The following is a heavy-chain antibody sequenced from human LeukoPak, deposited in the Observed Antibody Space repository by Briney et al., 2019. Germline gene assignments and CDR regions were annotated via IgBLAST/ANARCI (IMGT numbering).Heavy chain of an antibody. D-gene: IGHD3-3*01. Sequence: SETLSLTCAVYGGSFSGYYWSWIRQPPGKGLGWIGEINHSGSTNYNPSLKSRVTISVDTSKNQFSLKLSSVTAADTAVYYCARGAPYYDFWSGSRYYYMDVWGKGTTVTVSS. CDR1: GGSFSGYY. J-gene: IGHJ6*03. CDR3: ARGAPYYDFWSGSRYYYMDV. V-gene: IGHV4-34*01. CDR2: INHSGST.